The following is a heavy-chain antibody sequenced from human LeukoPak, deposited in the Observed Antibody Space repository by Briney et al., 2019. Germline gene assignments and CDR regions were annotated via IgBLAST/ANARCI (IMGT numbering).Heavy chain of an antibody. J-gene: IGHJ4*02. CDR1: GFTFSSFV. CDR3: AKETAGYSYGYSS. Sequence: GGSLRLSSAASGFTFSSFVMHWVRQAPGKGLGWVAFIRYDGSNKYYAESVKGRFTISRDNSKNTLYLQMNSLRAEDTAVYYCAKETAGYSYGYSSWGQGTLVTVSS. V-gene: IGHV3-30*02. D-gene: IGHD5-18*01. CDR2: IRYDGSNK.